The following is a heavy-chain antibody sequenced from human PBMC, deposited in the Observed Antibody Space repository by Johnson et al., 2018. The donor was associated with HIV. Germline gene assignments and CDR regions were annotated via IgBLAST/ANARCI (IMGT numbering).Heavy chain of an antibody. CDR2: IRSSNSGSTP. CDR3: ATLNGHAFDI. Sequence: AAGGVTISDSYMSWIRQAPGKGLEWVSYIRSSNSGSTPYYADSLKGRFIISRDNAKNSLYLQMNSLSAEDTVVYYCATLNGHAFDIWGQGTMVTVSS. CDR1: GVTISDSY. V-gene: IGHV3-11*01. J-gene: IGHJ3*02.